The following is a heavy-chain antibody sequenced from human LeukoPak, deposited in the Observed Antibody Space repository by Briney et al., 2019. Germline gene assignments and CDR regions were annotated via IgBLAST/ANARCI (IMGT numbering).Heavy chain of an antibody. Sequence: GGSLRLSCAASGFTFSSYGMHWVRQAPGKGLERVAFIRYDGSNKYYADSVKGQFTISRDNSKNTLYLQMNSLRAEDTAVYYCARVGIAVAGTGSGGFDPWGQGTLVTVSS. CDR3: ARVGIAVAGTGSGGFDP. J-gene: IGHJ5*02. CDR1: GFTFSSYG. V-gene: IGHV3-30*02. D-gene: IGHD6-19*01. CDR2: IRYDGSNK.